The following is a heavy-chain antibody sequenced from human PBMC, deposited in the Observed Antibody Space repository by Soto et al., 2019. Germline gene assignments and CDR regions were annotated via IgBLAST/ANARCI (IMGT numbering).Heavy chain of an antibody. V-gene: IGHV2-26*01. D-gene: IGHD2-2*01. Sequence: QVTLKESGPVLVKPTETLTLTCTVSGFSLSNARMGVSWIRQPPGKALEWLAHIFSNDEKSYRTSLKSRLTISKDTSKIQVVLIMTNMDPVDTATYYCARSLTTAAYNWFDPWGQGTLVTVSS. CDR2: IFSNDEK. CDR1: GFSLSNARMG. CDR3: ARSLTTAAYNWFDP. J-gene: IGHJ5*02.